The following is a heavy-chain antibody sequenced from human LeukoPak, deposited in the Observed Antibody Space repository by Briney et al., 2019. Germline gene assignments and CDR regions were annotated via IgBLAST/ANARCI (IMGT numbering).Heavy chain of an antibody. V-gene: IGHV4-39*01. CDR2: VYYSGNT. D-gene: IGHD3-10*01. CDR1: GGSISSTTYH. CDR3: ARALRRFGEALEEAFDI. J-gene: IGHJ3*02. Sequence: PSETLSLTCTVSGGSISSTTYHWGWIRQPPGKGLEWIGSVYYSGNTYYNPSLKSRVTISVNTSKHQFSLKLSSVTAADTAVYYCARALRRFGEALEEAFDIWGQGTMVTVSS.